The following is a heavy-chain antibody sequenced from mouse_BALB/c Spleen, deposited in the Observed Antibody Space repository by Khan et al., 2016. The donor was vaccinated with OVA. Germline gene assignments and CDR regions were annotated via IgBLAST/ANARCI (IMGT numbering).Heavy chain of an antibody. D-gene: IGHD1-3*01. CDR1: SFTISSYG. J-gene: IGHJ2*01. CDR3: AKSAK. CDR2: IDSYGGST. Sequence: EVELVESGAGIVQPGGSLKRSCAASSFTISSYGMSSVRQTPDKRLELVATIDSYGGSTDYPDSLKRRFTISGDNAKNALYLQMGSLKSEDTAMYYCAKSAKWGQGTTLTVSS. V-gene: IGHV5-6-3*01.